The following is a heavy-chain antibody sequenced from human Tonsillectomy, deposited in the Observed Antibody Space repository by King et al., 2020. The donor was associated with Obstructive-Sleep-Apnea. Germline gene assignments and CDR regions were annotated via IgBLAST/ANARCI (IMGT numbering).Heavy chain of an antibody. CDR3: AGDITMDRFYWFDP. V-gene: IGHV4-31*03. J-gene: IGHJ5*02. D-gene: IGHD3-10*01. Sequence: VQLQESGPGLVKPSQTLSLTCTVSGGSISSGGYYWSWIRQHPGKGLEWIGYIYYSGSTYYNPSLKSRVTISVDTSKNQFSLKLGSVTAADTAVYYCAGDITMDRFYWFDPWGQGTLVTVSS. CDR1: GGSISSGGYY. CDR2: IYYSGST.